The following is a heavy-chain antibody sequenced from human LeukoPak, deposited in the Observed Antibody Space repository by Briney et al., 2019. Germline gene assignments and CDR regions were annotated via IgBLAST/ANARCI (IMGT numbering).Heavy chain of an antibody. CDR3: ARATTPNSQRQNWFDP. CDR1: GYTFTGYY. V-gene: IGHV1-2*02. D-gene: IGHD4-23*01. J-gene: IGHJ5*02. CDR2: INPNSGGT. Sequence: ASAKVSCKASGYTFTGYYMHWVRQAPGQGLEWMGWINPNSGGTNYAQKFQGRVTMTRDTSISTAYMELSRLRSDDTAVYYCARATTPNSQRQNWFDPWGQGTLVTVSS.